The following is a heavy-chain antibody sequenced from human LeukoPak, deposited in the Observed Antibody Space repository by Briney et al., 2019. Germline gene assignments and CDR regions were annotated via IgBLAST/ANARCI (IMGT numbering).Heavy chain of an antibody. CDR2: IYHSGST. V-gene: IGHV4-30-4*01. J-gene: IGHJ4*02. D-gene: IGHD2-15*01. CDR1: GDSITNGDYY. Sequence: SETLSLTCNVSGDSITNGDYYWTWIRQSPGEGLEWLGYIYHSGSTLYLPPLESRLSLSVDTSKNQFSLTLTSVTAADSAVFYCARGVRGRKWYYFDSWGRGTLVTVSS. CDR3: ARGVRGRKWYYFDS.